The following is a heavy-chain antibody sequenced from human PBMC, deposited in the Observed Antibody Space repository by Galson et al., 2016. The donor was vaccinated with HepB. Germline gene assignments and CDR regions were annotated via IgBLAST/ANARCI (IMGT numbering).Heavy chain of an antibody. CDR1: GFTFSSNA. CDR3: AKDRRWNSGANAYGWFGS. V-gene: IGHV3-23*01. Sequence: SLRLSCAASGFTFSSNAMSWARQAPGKELEWVSSINGGGNSPYHADSVKGRFTISRDNSRSTLFLQMNSLRSEDSAIYFCAKDRRWNSGANAYGWFGSWGQGALVTVSS. CDR2: INGGGNSP. D-gene: IGHD4-17*01. J-gene: IGHJ5*01.